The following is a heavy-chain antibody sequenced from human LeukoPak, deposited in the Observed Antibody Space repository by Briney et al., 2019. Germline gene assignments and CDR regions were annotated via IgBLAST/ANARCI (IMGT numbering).Heavy chain of an antibody. V-gene: IGHV3-7*01. CDR2: IRKDGGDI. J-gene: IGHJ4*02. Sequence: GGSLRLSCVGSGLSLGNYWMDWVRQAPGKGLEWVANIRKDGGDIHYVDSVKGRFTISRDNAKNLVYLQMHRLRAEDTAVYYCARDAFGDFSYWGQGILVTVSS. D-gene: IGHD3-10*01. CDR3: ARDAFGDFSY. CDR1: GLSLGNYW.